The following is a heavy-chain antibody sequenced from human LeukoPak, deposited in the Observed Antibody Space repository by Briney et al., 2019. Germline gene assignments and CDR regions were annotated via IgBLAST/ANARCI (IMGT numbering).Heavy chain of an antibody. CDR2: INHSGST. V-gene: IGHV4-34*01. CDR1: GGSFSGYY. J-gene: IGHJ3*02. CDR3: ARGGGGDCYLCAFDI. D-gene: IGHD2-21*02. Sequence: SETLSLTCAVYGGSFSGYYWSWIRQPPGKGLEWIGEINHSGSTNYNPSLKSRVTISVDTPKNQFSLKLSSVTAADTAVYYCARGGGGDCYLCAFDIWGQGTMVTVSS.